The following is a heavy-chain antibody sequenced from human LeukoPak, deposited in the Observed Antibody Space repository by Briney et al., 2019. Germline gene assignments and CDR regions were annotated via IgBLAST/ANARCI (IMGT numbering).Heavy chain of an antibody. CDR1: GGSVSSGSYY. CDR3: ARDMPTIFGVVPHY. J-gene: IGHJ4*02. Sequence: SETLSLTCTVSGGSVSSGSYYWSWIRQPPGKGLEWIGYIYYSGSTNYNPSLKSRVTISVDTSKNQFSLKLSSVTAADTAVYYCARDMPTIFGVVPHYWGQGTLVTVSS. D-gene: IGHD3-3*01. V-gene: IGHV4-61*01. CDR2: IYYSGST.